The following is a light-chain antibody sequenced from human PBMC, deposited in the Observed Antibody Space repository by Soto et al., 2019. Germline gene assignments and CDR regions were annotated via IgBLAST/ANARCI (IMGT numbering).Light chain of an antibody. CDR1: QSVSSK. CDR2: DTS. CDR3: QQYSEWPPFT. Sequence: EMVMTQSPATLSVSPGERATLSCRASQSVSSKLAWYQQKPGQAPRLLIYDTSTRATGIPARFSSSGSGTEFTLTISSLQPEDLGVYYCQQYSEWPPFTFGQGTRLEIK. V-gene: IGKV3-15*01. J-gene: IGKJ5*01.